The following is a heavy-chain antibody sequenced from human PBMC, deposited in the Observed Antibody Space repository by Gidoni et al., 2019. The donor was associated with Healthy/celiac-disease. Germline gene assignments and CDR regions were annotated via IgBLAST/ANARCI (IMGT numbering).Heavy chain of an antibody. CDR3: ASHKIATVAFDY. Sequence: QVQLQESGPGLVKPSETLSLTCTVSGGSISSYYWSWIRQPPGKGLEWIWYIYYSGRTNYNPSLKSRVTISVDTSKNQFSLKLSSVTAADTAVYYCASHKIATVAFDYWGQGTLVTVSS. CDR2: IYYSGRT. V-gene: IGHV4-59*08. J-gene: IGHJ4*02. CDR1: GGSISSYY. D-gene: IGHD4-17*01.